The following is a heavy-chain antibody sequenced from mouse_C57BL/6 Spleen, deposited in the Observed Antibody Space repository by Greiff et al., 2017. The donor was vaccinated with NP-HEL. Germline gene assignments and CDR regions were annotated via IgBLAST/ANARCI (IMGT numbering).Heavy chain of an antibody. V-gene: IGHV5-6*02. J-gene: IGHJ3*01. D-gene: IGHD3-2*02. CDR3: ARDSSGWGFAY. CDR1: GFTFSSYG. CDR2: ISSGGSYT. Sequence: DVMLVESGGDLVKPGGSLKLSCAASGFTFSSYGMSWVRQTPDKRLEWVATISSGGSYTYYPDSVKGRFTISRDNAKNTLYLQMSSLKSEDTAMYYCARDSSGWGFAYWGQGTLVTVSA.